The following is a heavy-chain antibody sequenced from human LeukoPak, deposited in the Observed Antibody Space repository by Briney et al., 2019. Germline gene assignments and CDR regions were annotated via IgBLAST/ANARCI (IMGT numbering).Heavy chain of an antibody. D-gene: IGHD3-10*01. CDR2: IFYSGNT. J-gene: IGHJ3*02. Sequence: ASETLSLTCTVSGDSISSGDYYWSWIRQPLGKGLEWIGYIFYSGNTYYNPSLKSRVSISLDTSKNEFSLKLSSVTAADTAVYYCARDPRAYGSGNRDAFDIWGQGTMVTVSS. CDR3: ARDPRAYGSGNRDAFDI. CDR1: GDSISSGDYY. V-gene: IGHV4-30-4*01.